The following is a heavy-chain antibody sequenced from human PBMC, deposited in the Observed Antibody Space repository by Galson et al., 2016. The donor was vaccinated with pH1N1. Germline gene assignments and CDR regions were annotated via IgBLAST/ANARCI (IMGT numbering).Heavy chain of an antibody. V-gene: IGHV1-46*01. CDR1: GYTFSSFY. Sequence: SVKVSCKASGYTFSSFYMHWVRQAPGQGHEWMGIIDPSGVTTIYAQKFQGRVTLTRDTSTRTVYMELTSLRSEDTAVYYCARAAGSYYGYFDYWGQGTLVTVSS. J-gene: IGHJ4*02. CDR2: IDPSGVTT. CDR3: ARAAGSYYGYFDY. D-gene: IGHD3-10*01.